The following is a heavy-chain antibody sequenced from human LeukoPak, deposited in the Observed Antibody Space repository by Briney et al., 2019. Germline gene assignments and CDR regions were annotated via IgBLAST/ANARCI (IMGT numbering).Heavy chain of an antibody. D-gene: IGHD2-15*01. CDR2: INPNSGGT. CDR1: GYTFIGYY. CDR3: ARERGYCSGGSCYSSLDY. J-gene: IGHJ4*02. Sequence: ASVKVSCKASGYTFIGYYMHWVRQAPGQGLEWMGWINPNSGGTNYAQKFQGRVTMTRDTSISTAYMELSRLRSDDTAVYYCARERGYCSGGSCYSSLDYWGQGTLVTVSS. V-gene: IGHV1-2*02.